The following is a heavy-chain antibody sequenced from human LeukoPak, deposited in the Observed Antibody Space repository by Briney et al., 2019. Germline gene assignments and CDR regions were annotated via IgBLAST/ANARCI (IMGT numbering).Heavy chain of an antibody. Sequence: GGSLRLSCAASGFTFSSYEMNWVRQAPGKGLEWVSYISSSGSTIYYADSVKGRFTISRDNSKNSLYLQMNSLRTEDTAVYYCARERWGDAFDIWGQGTLVTVSS. J-gene: IGHJ3*02. D-gene: IGHD3-16*01. CDR3: ARERWGDAFDI. CDR2: ISSSGSTI. V-gene: IGHV3-48*03. CDR1: GFTFSSYE.